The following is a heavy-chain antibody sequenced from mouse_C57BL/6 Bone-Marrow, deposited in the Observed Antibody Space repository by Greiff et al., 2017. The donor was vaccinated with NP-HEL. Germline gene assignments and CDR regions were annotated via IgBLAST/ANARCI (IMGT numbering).Heavy chain of an antibody. CDR2: IYIGKGYT. CDR3: ARKGTWERYFDV. D-gene: IGHD4-1*01. Sequence: EVQLQQSGAELVRPGSSVKMSCKTSGYTFTSYGINWVKQRPGQGLEWIGYIYIGKGYTEYNEKFKGKATLTSDTSSSTAYMQLSSLTSEDSAIYFCARKGTWERYFDVWGTGTTVTVSS. J-gene: IGHJ1*03. V-gene: IGHV1-58*01. CDR1: GYTFTSYG.